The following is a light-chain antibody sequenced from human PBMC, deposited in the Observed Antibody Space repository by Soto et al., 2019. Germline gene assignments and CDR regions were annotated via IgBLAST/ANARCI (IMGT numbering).Light chain of an antibody. V-gene: IGKV1-5*03. CDR1: QSMSTR. Sequence: DIQMTQSPSTLSASVGDRVTITCRASQSMSTRLAWYQLKPGKAPKLLIYKASNLQSGVPSRFSGSGSGTEFTLTISSLQPDDFATYYCQQYDSLWTFGQGTKVEVK. J-gene: IGKJ1*01. CDR3: QQYDSLWT. CDR2: KAS.